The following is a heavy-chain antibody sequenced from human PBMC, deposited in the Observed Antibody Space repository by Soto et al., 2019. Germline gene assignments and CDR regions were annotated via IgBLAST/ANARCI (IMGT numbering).Heavy chain of an antibody. CDR2: IYPGDSDT. Sequence: GESLKVSSKGAGYSFTSYWISWVRQIPGKGLEWMGIIYPGDSDTKYSPSFQGQVTISADKSISTAYLQWSSLKASDTAMYYCARVFDSSGYYYANWFDPWGQGTLVTVSS. CDR3: ARVFDSSGYYYANWFDP. D-gene: IGHD3-22*01. V-gene: IGHV5-51*01. CDR1: GYSFTSYW. J-gene: IGHJ5*02.